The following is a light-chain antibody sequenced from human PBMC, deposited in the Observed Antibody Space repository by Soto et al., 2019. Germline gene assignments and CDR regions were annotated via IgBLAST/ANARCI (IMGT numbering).Light chain of an antibody. V-gene: IGLV2-14*01. CDR3: SSYTSSTTLGV. CDR1: ISDVGGYEY. CDR2: EVS. J-gene: IGLJ1*01. Sequence: QSALTQPASVSGCPGQSLTISCTGDISDVGGYEYVSWYQQHPDKAPKLLIYEVSNRPSGVSVRFSGSKSGNTASLTISGLQAEDEAAYYCSSYTSSTTLGVFGTGTKVTVL.